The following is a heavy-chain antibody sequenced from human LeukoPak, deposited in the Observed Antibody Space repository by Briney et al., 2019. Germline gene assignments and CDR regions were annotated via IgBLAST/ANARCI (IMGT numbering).Heavy chain of an antibody. D-gene: IGHD2-2*01. J-gene: IGHJ6*02. CDR1: GFTFSSYA. V-gene: IGHV3-23*01. CDR2: ISGSGGST. Sequence: GGSLRLSCAASGFTFSSYAMSWVRQAPGKGLEWVSAISGSGGSTYYADSVKGRFTISRDNSKNTLYLQMNSLRAEDTAVYYCARAGRHCSSTSCYEFAFYYYGMDVWGQGTTVTVSS. CDR3: ARAGRHCSSTSCYEFAFYYYGMDV.